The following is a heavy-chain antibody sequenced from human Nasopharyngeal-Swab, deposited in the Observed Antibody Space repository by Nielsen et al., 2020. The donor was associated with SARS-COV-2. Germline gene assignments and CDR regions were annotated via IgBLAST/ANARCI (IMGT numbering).Heavy chain of an antibody. Sequence: SETLSLTCTVSGGSISSGDYYWSWIRQPPGKGLEWIGYIYYSGSTYYNPSLKSRVTISVDTSKNQFSLKLSSVTAADTAVYYCARTGDSSGWYSSFDYWGQGTLVTVSS. CDR2: IYYSGST. J-gene: IGHJ4*02. V-gene: IGHV4-30-4*01. D-gene: IGHD6-19*01. CDR1: GGSISSGDYY. CDR3: ARTGDSSGWYSSFDY.